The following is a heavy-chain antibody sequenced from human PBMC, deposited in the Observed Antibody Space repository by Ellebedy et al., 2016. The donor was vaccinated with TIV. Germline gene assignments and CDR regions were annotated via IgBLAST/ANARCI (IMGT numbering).Heavy chain of an antibody. Sequence: MPSETLSLTCTVSGGSVSSGFYYWSWIRQPPGKGLEYIGYIYYSWSTNYNPSLKSRVTISVDTSKNQFSLKLSSVTTADTAVYYCARAGKDYYGLGGGDWFDPWGQGTLVIVSS. J-gene: IGHJ5*02. D-gene: IGHD3-10*01. CDR2: IYYSWST. CDR1: GGSVSSGFYY. CDR3: ARAGKDYYGLGGGDWFDP. V-gene: IGHV4-61*01.